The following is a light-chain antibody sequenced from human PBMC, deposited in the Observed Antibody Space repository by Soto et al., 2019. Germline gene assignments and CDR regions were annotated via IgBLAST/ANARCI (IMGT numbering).Light chain of an antibody. V-gene: IGLV2-18*02. CDR2: EVR. CDR1: HSYVASYTR. J-gene: IGLJ1*01. CDR3: KSYTSTNTYV. Sequence: QSVLTQPPPLSGSPGPSVPISPPGTHSYVASYTRVSWYQQPPGTAPKLMIYEVRNRPSGVPDRFSGSKSGNTASLTISGLQAEDEADYYCKSYTSTNTYVFGTGIKVTVL.